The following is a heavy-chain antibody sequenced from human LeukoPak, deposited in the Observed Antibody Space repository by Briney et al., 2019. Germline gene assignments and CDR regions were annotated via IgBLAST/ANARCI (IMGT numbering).Heavy chain of an antibody. CDR3: ARDYGGNPRGGY. CDR1: GFTFSSYG. V-gene: IGHV3-33*01. J-gene: IGHJ4*02. CDR2: IWYDGSNK. D-gene: IGHD4-23*01. Sequence: PGGSLRLSCAASGFTFSSYGMHWVRQAPGKGLEWVAVIWYDGSNKYYADSVKGRFTISRDNSKNTLYLQMNSLRAEDTAVYYCARDYGGNPRGGYWGQGTLVTVSS.